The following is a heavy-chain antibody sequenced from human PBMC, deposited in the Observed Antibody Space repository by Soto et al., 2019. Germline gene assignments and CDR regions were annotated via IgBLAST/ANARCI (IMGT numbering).Heavy chain of an antibody. CDR1: GDTFNFYT. CDR2: TIPMLGMA. J-gene: IGHJ4*02. D-gene: IGHD3-10*01. V-gene: IGHV1-69*02. Sequence: QVQLVQSGAEVKKPGSSVKVSCTASGDTFNFYTISWVRQAPGQGLEWMGRTIPMLGMADYPQKFQGRVTISADNSTSTVYMTLPRLRSEDTAVYYCATNYGSGSTAFDYWGQGTLVTVSS. CDR3: ATNYGSGSTAFDY.